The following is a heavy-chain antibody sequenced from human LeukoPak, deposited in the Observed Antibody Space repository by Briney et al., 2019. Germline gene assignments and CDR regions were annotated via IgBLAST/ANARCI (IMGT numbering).Heavy chain of an antibody. CDR2: IVVGSGHT. V-gene: IGHV1-58*01. CDR3: AAVQDCSGGSCYLDAFDI. J-gene: IGHJ3*02. CDR1: GFTFTSSA. D-gene: IGHD2-15*01. Sequence: TSVKVSCKASGFTFTSSAVQWVRQARGQRLEWIGWIVVGSGHTNYAQKFQERLTITRDTSTSTAYMELSSLRSEDTAVYYCAAVQDCSGGSCYLDAFDIWGQGTVVSVSS.